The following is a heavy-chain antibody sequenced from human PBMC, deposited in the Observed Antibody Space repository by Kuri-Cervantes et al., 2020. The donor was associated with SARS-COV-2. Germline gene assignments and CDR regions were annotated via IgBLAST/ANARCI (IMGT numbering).Heavy chain of an antibody. D-gene: IGHD3-10*02. J-gene: IGHJ4*02. CDR1: GYTLTELS. Sequence: ASVKVSCKVSGYTLTELSMHWVRQAPGKGLEWMGGFDPEDGETIYAQKFQGRVTMTEDTSTDTAYMELSSLRSEDTAVYYCARLFSGWGRSPVFDYWGQGTLVTVSS. CDR2: FDPEDGET. V-gene: IGHV1-24*01. CDR3: ARLFSGWGRSPVFDY.